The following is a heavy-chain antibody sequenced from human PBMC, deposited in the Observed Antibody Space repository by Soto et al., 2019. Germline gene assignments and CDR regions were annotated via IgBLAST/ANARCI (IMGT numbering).Heavy chain of an antibody. D-gene: IGHD6-13*01. CDR1: GYTFTSYG. CDR2: ISAYNSNT. CDR3: ARESRSSWYGPGDY. J-gene: IGHJ4*02. Sequence: QVQLVQSGAEVKKPGASVKVSCKASGYTFTSYGITWVRQAPGQGLEWMGWISAYNSNTNYAQKLQGRVTMTTDTSTSTAYLELRSLRSADTAVYYCARESRSSWYGPGDYWGQGTLVTVSS. V-gene: IGHV1-18*01.